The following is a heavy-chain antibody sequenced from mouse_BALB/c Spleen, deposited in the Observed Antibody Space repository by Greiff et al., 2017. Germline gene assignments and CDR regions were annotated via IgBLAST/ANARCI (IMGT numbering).Heavy chain of an antibody. D-gene: IGHD1-1*02. CDR2: IDPANGNT. CDR3: ARRWLRAMDD. Sequence: VQLQQSGAELVKPGASVKLSCTASGFNIKDTYMHWVKQRPEQGLEWIGRIDPANGNTKYDPKFQGKATITADTSSNTAYLQLSSLTSEDTAVYYCARRWLRAMDDWGQGTSVTVSS. V-gene: IGHV14-3*02. CDR1: GFNIKDTY. J-gene: IGHJ4*01.